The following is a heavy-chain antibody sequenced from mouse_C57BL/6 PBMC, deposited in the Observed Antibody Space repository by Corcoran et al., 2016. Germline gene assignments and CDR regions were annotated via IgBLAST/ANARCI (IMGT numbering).Heavy chain of an antibody. Sequence: DVQLQESGPGLVKPSQSLSLTCSVTGYSITSGYYWNWIRQFPGNKLEWMGYISYDGSNNYNPSLKNRISITRDTSKNQFFLKLNSVTTEDTATYYCARDLNYGSRGYPMDYWGQGTSVTVSS. J-gene: IGHJ4*01. D-gene: IGHD1-1*01. V-gene: IGHV3-6*01. CDR2: ISYDGSN. CDR3: ARDLNYGSRGYPMDY. CDR1: GYSITSGYY.